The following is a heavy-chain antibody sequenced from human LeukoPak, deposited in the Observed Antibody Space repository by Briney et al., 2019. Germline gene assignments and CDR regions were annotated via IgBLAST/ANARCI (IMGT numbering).Heavy chain of an antibody. Sequence: GASVKVSCKASGYSFTTYGITWVRQAPGQGLEWMGWVSPYNGNTNYEQKFQGRDTMTTDTSTTTAYMELRSLRSDDTAVYYCARDTSSITSAMDVWGQGTTVTVSS. CDR1: GYSFTTYG. J-gene: IGHJ6*02. V-gene: IGHV1-18*01. CDR3: ARDTSSITSAMDV. CDR2: VSPYNGNT. D-gene: IGHD3-10*01.